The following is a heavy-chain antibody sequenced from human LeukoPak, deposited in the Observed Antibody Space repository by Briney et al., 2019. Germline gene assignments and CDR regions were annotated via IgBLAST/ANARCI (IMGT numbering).Heavy chain of an antibody. CDR3: ARFSGYPFNWFDP. V-gene: IGHV4-31*03. Sequence: SETLSLTCTVSGGSISSGGYYWSWIRQHPGKGLKWIGYIYYSGSTYYNPSLKSRVTISVDTSKNQFSLKLSSVTAADTAVYYCARFSGYPFNWFDPWGQGTLVTVSS. D-gene: IGHD5-12*01. J-gene: IGHJ5*02. CDR1: GGSISSGGYY. CDR2: IYYSGST.